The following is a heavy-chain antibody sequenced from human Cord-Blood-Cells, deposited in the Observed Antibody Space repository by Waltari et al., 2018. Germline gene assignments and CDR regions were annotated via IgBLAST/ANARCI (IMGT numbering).Heavy chain of an antibody. CDR1: GYTFTDYY. V-gene: IGHV1-69-2*01. Sequence: EVQLVQSGAEVKKPGATVKISCKVSGYTFTDYYMHWVQQAPGKELEWMGLVDTEDSETLYAEKFQCRVTITADTATDTAYMELSSLRSEDTAVYYCATAPGWWGRGDYLDYWGQGTLVTVSS. CDR3: ATAPGWWGRGDYLDY. D-gene: IGHD2-8*02. J-gene: IGHJ4*02. CDR2: VDTEDSET.